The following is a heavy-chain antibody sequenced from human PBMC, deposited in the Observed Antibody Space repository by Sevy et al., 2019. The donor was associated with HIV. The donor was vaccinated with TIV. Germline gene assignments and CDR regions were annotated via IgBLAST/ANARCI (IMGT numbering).Heavy chain of an antibody. V-gene: IGHV3-30-3*01. D-gene: IGHD3-16*02. CDR1: GFTFSSYA. Sequence: QAGGSLRLSCAASGFTFSSYAMHWVRQAPGKGLEWVAVISYDGSNKYYADSVKGRFTISRDNSKNTLYLQMNSLRAEDTAVYYCARDPYRTVYFDYWGQGTLVTVSS. J-gene: IGHJ4*02. CDR2: ISYDGSNK. CDR3: ARDPYRTVYFDY.